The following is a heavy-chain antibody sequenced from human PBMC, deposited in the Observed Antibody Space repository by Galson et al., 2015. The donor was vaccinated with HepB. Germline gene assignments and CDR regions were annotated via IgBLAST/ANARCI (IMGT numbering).Heavy chain of an antibody. CDR2: IYWNDDK. Sequence: PALVKPTQTLTLTCTFSGFSLSTVGVGVGWIRQPPGKALEWLALIYWNDDKRYSPSLRSRLTITKDTSKNQVVLTMTNMDPVDTATYYCAHRLDYSSRLDYWSQGTLVTVSS. CDR3: AHRLDYSSRLDY. D-gene: IGHD6-13*01. V-gene: IGHV2-5*01. CDR1: GFSLSTVGVG. J-gene: IGHJ4*02.